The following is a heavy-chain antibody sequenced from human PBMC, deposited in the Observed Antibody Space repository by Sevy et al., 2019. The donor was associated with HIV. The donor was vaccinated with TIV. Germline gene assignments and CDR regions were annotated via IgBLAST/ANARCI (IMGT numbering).Heavy chain of an antibody. D-gene: IGHD3-22*01. V-gene: IGHV4-30-2*01. Sequence: SETLSLTCAVSGGSISSGGYSWSWIRQPPGKGLEWIRYIYHSGSTYYNPSLKSRVTISVDRSKNQFSLKLSSVTAADTAVYYYARTKLATRESGYYEDYFDYWGQGTLVTVSS. CDR2: IYHSGST. CDR3: ARTKLATRESGYYEDYFDY. CDR1: GGSISSGGYS. J-gene: IGHJ4*02.